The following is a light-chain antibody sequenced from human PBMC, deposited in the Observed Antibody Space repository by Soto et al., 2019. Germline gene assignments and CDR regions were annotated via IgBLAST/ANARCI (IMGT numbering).Light chain of an antibody. J-gene: IGLJ3*02. CDR1: SSDVGGYNY. CDR2: EVS. Sequence: HSVLTQPPSASGSPGQSVTISCTGTSSDVGGYNYVSWYQQHPGKAPKLMISEVSKRPSGVPDRFSGSKSGNTASLTVSGLQTEDEADYYCSSYAGSNNWVFGGGTKLTVL. V-gene: IGLV2-8*01. CDR3: SSYAGSNNWV.